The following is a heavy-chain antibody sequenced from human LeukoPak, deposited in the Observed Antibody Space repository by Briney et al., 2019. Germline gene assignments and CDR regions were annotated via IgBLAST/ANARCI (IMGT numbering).Heavy chain of an antibody. Sequence: SETLSPTCTVSSGSISSHYWSWIRQSAGKGLEWIGRIYISGSTNYNPSLKSRVTISVDTSKNQFSLKLSSVTAADTAVYYCARGMHYDFWSGPTPSMDVWGQGTTVTVSS. V-gene: IGHV4-4*07. CDR3: ARGMHYDFWSGPTPSMDV. J-gene: IGHJ6*02. CDR1: SGSISSHY. D-gene: IGHD3-3*01. CDR2: IYISGST.